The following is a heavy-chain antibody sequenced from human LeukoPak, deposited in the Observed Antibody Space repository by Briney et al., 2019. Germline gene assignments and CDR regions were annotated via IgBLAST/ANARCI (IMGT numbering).Heavy chain of an antibody. Sequence: PSETLSLTCGVSGGSISSTNWWTWVRQPPGEGLEWIGEVHLSGRTNYNPSLESRVTMSVDMSENHISLKLTSVTAADTAVYYCARQGGPYRPLDYSGQGTLVTVSS. J-gene: IGHJ4*02. V-gene: IGHV4-4*02. CDR1: GGSISSTNW. CDR3: ARQGGPYRPLDY. CDR2: VHLSGRT.